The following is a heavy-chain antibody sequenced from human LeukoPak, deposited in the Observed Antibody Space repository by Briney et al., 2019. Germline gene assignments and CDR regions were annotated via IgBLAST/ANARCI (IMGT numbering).Heavy chain of an antibody. J-gene: IGHJ4*02. D-gene: IGHD5-18*01. Sequence: SETLSLTCTVSGGSISSYYWSWIRQPPGKGLEWIGYIYYSGSTNYNPSLKSRVTISVDTSKNQFSLKLSSVTAADTAVYYCAREGFGTAMVTGDYWGQGTLVTVSS. CDR3: AREGFGTAMVTGDY. CDR1: GGSISSYY. CDR2: IYYSGST. V-gene: IGHV4-59*01.